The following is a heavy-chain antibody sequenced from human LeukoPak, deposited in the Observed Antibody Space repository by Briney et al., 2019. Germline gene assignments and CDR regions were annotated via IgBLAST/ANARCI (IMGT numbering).Heavy chain of an antibody. CDR2: IYYSGST. CDR1: GGSISSSSYY. J-gene: IGHJ4*02. D-gene: IGHD5-12*01. Sequence: SETLSLTCTVSGGSISSSSYYWGWIRQPPGKGLEWIGSIYYSGSTYYNPSLKSRVTISVDTSKNQFSLKLSSVTAADTAVYYCARGRNSGYDPPDYWGQGTLVTVSS. CDR3: ARGRNSGYDPPDY. V-gene: IGHV4-39*07.